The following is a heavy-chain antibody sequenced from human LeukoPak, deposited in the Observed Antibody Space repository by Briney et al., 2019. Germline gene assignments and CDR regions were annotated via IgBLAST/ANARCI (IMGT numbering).Heavy chain of an antibody. CDR2: IGTYNGNT. D-gene: IGHD1-26*01. CDR3: VREWDHTRMTFDI. CDR1: GYTFTSYG. J-gene: IGHJ3*02. Sequence: EASVKVSCKASGYTFTSYGISWVRQAPGQGLEWMGWIGTYNGNTKYAQEFQGRVTMTTDTSTSTGYMELRNLRSDDTAVYFCVREWDHTRMTFDIWGQGTMATVSS. V-gene: IGHV1-18*01.